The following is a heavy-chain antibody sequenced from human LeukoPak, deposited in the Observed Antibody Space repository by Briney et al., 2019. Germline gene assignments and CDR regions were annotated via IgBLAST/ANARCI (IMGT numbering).Heavy chain of an antibody. D-gene: IGHD3-16*01. Sequence: SETLSLTCTVSGGSISSSSYYWGWIRQPPGKGLEWIGSIYYSGSTYYNPSLKSRVTISVDTSKNQFSLKLSSVTAADTAVYYCARSMGDLYYYYMDVWGKGTTVTVSS. CDR1: GGSISSSSYY. CDR2: IYYSGST. J-gene: IGHJ6*03. CDR3: ARSMGDLYYYYMDV. V-gene: IGHV4-39*07.